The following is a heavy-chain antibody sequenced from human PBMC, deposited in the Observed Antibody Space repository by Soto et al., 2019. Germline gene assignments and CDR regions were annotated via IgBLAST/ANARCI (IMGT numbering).Heavy chain of an antibody. CDR3: ARTYDGSGPNSGGYGFDI. J-gene: IGHJ3*02. CDR2: LYYGRSA. V-gene: IGHV4-59*01. Sequence: PSETLSLTCAVSGDSISSYYCMWIRQPPGKGLESIGYLYYGRSANYNPSLKSRVTLSVDTSTNQCSLTLSSMTAADTAVYYCARTYDGSGPNSGGYGFDIWGQGTMVT. D-gene: IGHD3-22*01. CDR1: GDSISSYY.